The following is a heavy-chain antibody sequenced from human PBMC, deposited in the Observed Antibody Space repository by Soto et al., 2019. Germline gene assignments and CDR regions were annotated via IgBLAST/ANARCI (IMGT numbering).Heavy chain of an antibody. CDR1: WLTFSDYA. CDR2: ISDSGAIT. V-gene: IGHV3-23*01. D-gene: IGHD5-12*01. Sequence: GVSLRLCWAAAWLTFSDYARNLVLQAQGKGLEWVSGISDSGAITYYADSVKGRFTISRDNSKNTLFLHMNSLRTDDTAVYFCARPDRDGYNYDYWGQGPLLTVSS. J-gene: IGHJ4*01. CDR3: ARPDRDGYNYDY.